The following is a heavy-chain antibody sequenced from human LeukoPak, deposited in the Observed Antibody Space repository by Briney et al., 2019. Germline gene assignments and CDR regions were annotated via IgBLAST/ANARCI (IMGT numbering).Heavy chain of an antibody. Sequence: SQTLSLTCTVSGGSISSGSYYWSWIRQPPGKGLEWIGSIYYSGSTYYNPSLKSRVTISVDTSKNQFSLKLSSVTATDTAVYYCARHVRSNYLLYYFDYWGQGTLVTVSS. J-gene: IGHJ4*02. V-gene: IGHV4-39*01. CDR2: IYYSGST. D-gene: IGHD3-10*01. CDR1: GGSISSGSYY. CDR3: ARHVRSNYLLYYFDY.